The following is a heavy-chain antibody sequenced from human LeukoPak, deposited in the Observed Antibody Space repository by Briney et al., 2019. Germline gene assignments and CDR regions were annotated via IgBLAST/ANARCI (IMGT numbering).Heavy chain of an antibody. CDR1: GYTFTNYY. Sequence: GASVKVSCKASGYTFTNYYMHWVRQAPGQGLEWMGGIIPIFGTANYAQKFQGRVTITADKSTSTAYMELSSLRSEDTAVYYCARGPYSSSWYIFDYWGQGTLVTVSS. D-gene: IGHD6-13*01. V-gene: IGHV1-69*06. CDR2: IIPIFGTA. CDR3: ARGPYSSSWYIFDY. J-gene: IGHJ4*02.